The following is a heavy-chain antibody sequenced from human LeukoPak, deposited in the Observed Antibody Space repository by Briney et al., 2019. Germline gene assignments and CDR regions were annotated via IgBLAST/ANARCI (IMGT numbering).Heavy chain of an antibody. J-gene: IGHJ3*02. CDR3: ARTTLVGATPYDAFDI. CDR2: ISSSGSTI. V-gene: IGHV3-48*03. D-gene: IGHD1-26*01. CDR1: VYTFSSYE. Sequence: PGGSLRLCCAASVYTFSSYEMYWVRQAPGKGLEWVSYISSSGSTIYYADSVKGRFAISRDNAKNPLYLQMNSLRAEDTAVYYCARTTLVGATPYDAFDIWGQGTMVTVPS.